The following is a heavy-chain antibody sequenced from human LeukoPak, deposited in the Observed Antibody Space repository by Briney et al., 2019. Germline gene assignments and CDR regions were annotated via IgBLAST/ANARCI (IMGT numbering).Heavy chain of an antibody. CDR1: GGTFSSYA. CDR2: IIPIFGTA. V-gene: IGHV1-69*05. CDR3: ARAPVSGSYYIGRLTFDY. J-gene: IGHJ4*02. D-gene: IGHD1-26*01. Sequence: GASVKVSCKASGGTFSSYAISWVRQAPGQGLEWMGGIIPIFGTANYAQKFQGRVTITTDESTSTAYMELSSLRSEDTAVYYCARAPVSGSYYIGRLTFDYWGQGTLVTVSS.